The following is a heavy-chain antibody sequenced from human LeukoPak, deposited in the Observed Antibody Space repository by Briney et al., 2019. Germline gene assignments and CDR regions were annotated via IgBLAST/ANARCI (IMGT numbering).Heavy chain of an antibody. CDR3: ARAGYYDFWSGQPNWFDP. V-gene: IGHV1-18*01. D-gene: IGHD3-3*01. Sequence: ASVKVSCKASGYTFTSYGISWVRQAPGQGLEWMGWISAYNGNTNYAQKLQGRVTMTTDTSTSTAYMELRSLRSDDTAVYYCARAGYYDFWSGQPNWFDPWGQGTLVTVSS. CDR1: GYTFTSYG. CDR2: ISAYNGNT. J-gene: IGHJ5*02.